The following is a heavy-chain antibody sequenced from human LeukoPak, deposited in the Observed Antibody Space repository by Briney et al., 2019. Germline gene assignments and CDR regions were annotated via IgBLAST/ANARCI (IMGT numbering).Heavy chain of an antibody. V-gene: IGHV3-53*01. D-gene: IGHD1-26*01. CDR2: IYSGGAT. J-gene: IGHJ5*02. CDR1: GFTVSNNY. CDR3: ARAREGP. Sequence: GGSLRLSCAASGFTVSNNYMRWVRQAPGKGLEWVSSIYSGGATKYADSVKGRFTISRYNSKNTLYLQMNSLRPEDTAVYYCARAREGPWGQGTLVTVSS.